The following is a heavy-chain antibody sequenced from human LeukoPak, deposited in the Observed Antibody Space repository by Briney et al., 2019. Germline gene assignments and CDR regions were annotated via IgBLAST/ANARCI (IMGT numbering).Heavy chain of an antibody. CDR1: GGSISGYY. D-gene: IGHD3-22*01. CDR3: ARAPYDSGGYYDYYFDY. J-gene: IGHJ4*02. CDR2: IYYSGST. V-gene: IGHV4-59*08. Sequence: PSETLSLTCSVSGGSISGYYWSWIRQPPGQGLEWIGYIYYSGSTNYNPSLKSRVIISRDTSKNQFSLKLSSVTAADTAVYYCARAPYDSGGYYDYYFDYWGQGTLVTVSS.